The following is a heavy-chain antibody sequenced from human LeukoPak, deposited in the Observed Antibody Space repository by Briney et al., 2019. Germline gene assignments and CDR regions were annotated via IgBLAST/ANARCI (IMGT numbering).Heavy chain of an antibody. CDR3: ARHSAGSSWYFWFDP. V-gene: IGHV4-38-2*02. CDR1: AFSISSGFY. J-gene: IGHJ5*02. D-gene: IGHD6-13*01. CDR2: IYYTGST. Sequence: PSETLSLTCTVSAFSISSGFYWGWIRQPPGKGLEWVGSIYYTGSTNYNPSLKSRVTISVDTSKNQFSLKLSSVTAADTAVYYCARHSAGSSWYFWFDPWGQGTLVTVSS.